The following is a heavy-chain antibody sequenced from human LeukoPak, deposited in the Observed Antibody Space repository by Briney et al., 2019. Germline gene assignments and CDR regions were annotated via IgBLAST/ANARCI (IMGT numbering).Heavy chain of an antibody. CDR1: GFTFSSYG. V-gene: IGHV3-23*01. CDR3: AKGVPYSTSSVYFDY. J-gene: IGHJ4*02. Sequence: GGSLRLSCAASGFTFSSYGMSWVRQAPGMRLEWVSAITDTGSGTYYAGSVKGRFTISRDNSKNTLYLQMNSLRAEDTAVYYCAKGVPYSTSSVYFDYWGQGTLVTVSS. CDR2: ITDTGSGT. D-gene: IGHD6-6*01.